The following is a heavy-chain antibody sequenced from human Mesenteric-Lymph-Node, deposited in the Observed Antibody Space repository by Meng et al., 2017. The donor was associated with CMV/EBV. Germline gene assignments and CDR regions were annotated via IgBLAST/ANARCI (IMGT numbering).Heavy chain of an antibody. CDR3: ARCRGDDYSDY. CDR2: IKQDGSEE. J-gene: IGHJ4*02. D-gene: IGHD3-10*01. CDR1: GFTFSSYA. Sequence: GESLKISCTATGFTFSSYAMNWVRQAPGKGLEWVANIKQDGSEEYYVDSVKGRFTISRDNAKNSLYLEMNSLRAEDTAVYYCARCRGDDYSDYWGQGTLVTVSS. V-gene: IGHV3-7*01.